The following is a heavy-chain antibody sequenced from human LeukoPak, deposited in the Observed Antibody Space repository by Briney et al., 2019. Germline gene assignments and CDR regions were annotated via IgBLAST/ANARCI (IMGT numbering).Heavy chain of an antibody. V-gene: IGHV3-74*01. CDR1: GFTFSGHW. Sequence: PGGSLRLSCVASGFTFSGHWMHWVRQAPGKGLVWVSSINDDGSATYYADSVKGRFTISRDNSKNTLYLQMNSLRADDTAVYYCARALPLLHWGQGTLVTVSS. D-gene: IGHD3-10*01. CDR3: ARALPLLH. CDR2: INDDGSAT. J-gene: IGHJ4*02.